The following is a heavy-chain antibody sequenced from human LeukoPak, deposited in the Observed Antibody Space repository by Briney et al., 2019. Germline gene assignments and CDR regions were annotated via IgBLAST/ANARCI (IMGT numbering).Heavy chain of an antibody. Sequence: SETLSLTCAVYGGSFSGYYWSWIRQPPGKGLEWIGEINHSGSTNYNPSLKSRVTISVDTSKNQFSLKLSSVTAADTAVYYCARSRVYCSSTSCRAYYYYYYMDVWGEGTTVTISS. CDR3: ARSRVYCSSTSCRAYYYYYYMDV. V-gene: IGHV4-34*01. CDR2: INHSGST. D-gene: IGHD2-2*01. CDR1: GGSFSGYY. J-gene: IGHJ6*03.